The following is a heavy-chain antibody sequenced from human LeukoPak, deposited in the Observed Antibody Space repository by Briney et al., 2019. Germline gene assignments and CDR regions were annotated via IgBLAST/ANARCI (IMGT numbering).Heavy chain of an antibody. Sequence: GASVKVSCKASGYTFTGYYMHWVRQAPGQGLEWMGWINPNSGGTNYAQKFQGRVTMTRDTSIRTAYMELSRLRSDDTAVYYCARDIRGYDFFTDYWGQGTLVTVSS. CDR3: ARDIRGYDFFTDY. J-gene: IGHJ4*02. CDR2: INPNSGGT. CDR1: GYTFTGYY. D-gene: IGHD5-12*01. V-gene: IGHV1-2*02.